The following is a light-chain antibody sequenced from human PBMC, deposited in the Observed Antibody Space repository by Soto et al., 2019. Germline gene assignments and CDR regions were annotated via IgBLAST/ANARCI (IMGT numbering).Light chain of an antibody. Sequence: QSALTQPASVSGSPGQSITISCTGTSSDVGTYDLVSWYQQHPGKAPKLMIYEVSKRLLGVSNRFSGSKSGYTASLTISGLQAEDEGDYYCCSYADTSTLFVFGSGTKVTVL. V-gene: IGLV2-23*02. J-gene: IGLJ1*01. CDR3: CSYADTSTLFV. CDR2: EVS. CDR1: SSDVGTYDL.